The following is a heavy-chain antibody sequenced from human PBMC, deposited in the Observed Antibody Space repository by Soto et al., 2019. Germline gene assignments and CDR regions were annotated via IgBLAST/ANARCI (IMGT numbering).Heavy chain of an antibody. Sequence: QVQLQESGPGLVKPSETLSLTCSVSGGSISGSYWSWIRQSPGKGLEWLGDVYYTGSTNYSPSLRSRVSISVDTAKNEFSLRLSSVTAADTAVYFCARSVAVPGAHIDYGGQGTQVTVSS. CDR2: VYYTGST. V-gene: IGHV4-59*01. J-gene: IGHJ4*02. D-gene: IGHD6-19*01. CDR3: ARSVAVPGAHIDY. CDR1: GGSISGSY.